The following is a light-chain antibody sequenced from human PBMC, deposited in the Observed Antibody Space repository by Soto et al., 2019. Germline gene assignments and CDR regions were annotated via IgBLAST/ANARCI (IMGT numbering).Light chain of an antibody. J-gene: IGKJ5*01. V-gene: IGKV3-20*01. CDR2: GAS. CDR3: QQYGSSLIT. CDR1: QSVNNNY. Sequence: ETVLTQSPASLSLSPGERATLSCRASQSVNNNYLAWHQQKPGQAPRLLILGASSRATGIPDRFSGSGSGTDFTLTISRVEPEDFAVYYCQQYGSSLITFGQGTRLEIK.